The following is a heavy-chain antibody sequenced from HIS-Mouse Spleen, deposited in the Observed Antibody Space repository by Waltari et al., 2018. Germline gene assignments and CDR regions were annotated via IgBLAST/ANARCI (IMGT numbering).Heavy chain of an antibody. V-gene: IGHV4-39*07. Sequence: QLQLQEAGPGLVKPSETLSPTCTFSGCSLSSSSYYWGWIRQPPGKGLEWIGSIYYSGNTSYHPSLKSRVTISVDTSKNQFSLKLSSVTAADTAVYYCAREIPYSSSWYDWYFDLWGRGTLVTVSS. J-gene: IGHJ2*01. D-gene: IGHD6-13*01. CDR1: GCSLSSSSYY. CDR3: AREIPYSSSWYDWYFDL. CDR2: IYYSGNT.